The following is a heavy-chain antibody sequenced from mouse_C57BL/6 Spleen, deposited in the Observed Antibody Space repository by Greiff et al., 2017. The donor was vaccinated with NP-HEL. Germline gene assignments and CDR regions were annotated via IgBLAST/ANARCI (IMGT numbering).Heavy chain of an antibody. J-gene: IGHJ1*03. Sequence: VQLQQPGAELVRPGSSVKLSCKASGYTFTSYWMHWVKQRPIQGLEWIGNIDPSDSETHYNQKFKDKATLTVDKSSSTAYMQLSSLTSEDSAVYYCARFPNYYGSSYRYFDVWGTGTTVTVSS. CDR1: GYTFTSYW. V-gene: IGHV1-52*01. CDR3: ARFPNYYGSSYRYFDV. D-gene: IGHD1-1*01. CDR2: IDPSDSET.